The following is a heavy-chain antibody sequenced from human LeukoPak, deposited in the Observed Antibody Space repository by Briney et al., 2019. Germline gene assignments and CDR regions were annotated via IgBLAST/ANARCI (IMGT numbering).Heavy chain of an antibody. D-gene: IGHD4-17*01. CDR1: GYTFTSYG. CDR2: ISAYNGNT. J-gene: IGHJ5*02. CDR3: AREVDYGDYVAWFDP. Sequence: ASVKVSCKASGYTFTSYGISWVRQAPGQGLEWMGWISAYNGNTNYAQKLQGRVTMTTDTSTSTAYMELRSLRSDDTAVYYCAREVDYGDYVAWFDPWGQATLVTVSS. V-gene: IGHV1-18*01.